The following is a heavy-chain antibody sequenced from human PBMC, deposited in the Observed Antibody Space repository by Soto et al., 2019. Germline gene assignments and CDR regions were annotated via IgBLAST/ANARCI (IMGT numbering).Heavy chain of an antibody. CDR3: ARPDKHDFWSGYHNYYGMDV. CDR2: IIPIFGTA. J-gene: IGHJ6*02. CDR1: GGTFSSYA. D-gene: IGHD3-3*01. V-gene: IGHV1-69*06. Sequence: SVKVSCKASGGTFSSYAISWVRQAPGQGLEWMGGIIPIFGTANYAQKFQGRVTITADKSTSTAYMELSSLRSEDTAVYYCARPDKHDFWSGYHNYYGMDVWGQGTTVTVSS.